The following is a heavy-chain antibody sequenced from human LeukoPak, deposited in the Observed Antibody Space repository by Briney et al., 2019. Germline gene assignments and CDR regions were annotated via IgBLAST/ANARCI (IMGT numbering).Heavy chain of an antibody. J-gene: IGHJ4*02. CDR1: GYTFTTYD. D-gene: IGHD3-10*01. CDR3: ARRFRGAPTDH. V-gene: IGHV1-8*01. Sequence: ASVKVSCKASGYTFTTYDLNWVRQATGQGLEWMRWMNPNSGNTGYAQKFQGRVTMTRDTSISTAYMELNNLTSEDTAVYYCARRFRGAPTDHWGQGTLVTVSS. CDR2: MNPNSGNT.